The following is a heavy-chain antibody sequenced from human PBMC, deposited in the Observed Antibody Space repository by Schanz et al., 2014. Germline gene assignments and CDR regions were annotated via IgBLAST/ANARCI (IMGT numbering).Heavy chain of an antibody. CDR3: AKLSSSGRLAGYFDY. J-gene: IGHJ4*02. V-gene: IGHV3-23*01. CDR1: GFTFSSYA. CDR2: LSGSGGST. Sequence: EVQLLESGGGLVQPGGSLRLSCAASGFTFSSYAMSWVRQAPGKGLEWVSALSGSGGSTYYADSVKGRFTMSRDNSKNTLYLQMSSLRAEDTAIYYCAKLSSSGRLAGYFDYWGQGALVTVSS. D-gene: IGHD6-19*01.